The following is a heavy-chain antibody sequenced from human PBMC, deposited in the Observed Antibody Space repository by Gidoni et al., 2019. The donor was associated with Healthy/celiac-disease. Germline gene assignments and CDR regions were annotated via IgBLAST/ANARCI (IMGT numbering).Heavy chain of an antibody. CDR1: GVTVSTYS. D-gene: IGHD6-6*01. V-gene: IGHV3-48*02. J-gene: IGHJ6*02. CDR2: ISSSSSTI. Sequence: EVQLVESGGGLVPPGGSLRLSFQSSGVTVSTYSMNWVRQAPGKGLEWVSYISSSSSTIYYADSVKGRFTISRDNAKNSLYLQMNSLRDEDTAVYYCASGSSSPDYYYYYGMDVWGQGTTVTVSS. CDR3: ASGSSSPDYYYYYGMDV.